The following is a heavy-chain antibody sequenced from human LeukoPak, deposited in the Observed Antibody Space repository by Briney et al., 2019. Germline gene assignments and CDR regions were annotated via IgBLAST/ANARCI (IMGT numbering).Heavy chain of an antibody. Sequence: PGGSLRLSCAASGFTFSSYSMNWVRQAPGKRLEWVSYISSSSSTIYYADSVKGRFTISRDNAKNSLYLQMNSLRAEDTAVYYCARDYLALLGGAPYDAFDIWGQGTMVTVS. CDR1: GFTFSSYS. D-gene: IGHD1-26*01. CDR3: ARDYLALLGGAPYDAFDI. V-gene: IGHV3-48*01. CDR2: ISSSSSTI. J-gene: IGHJ3*02.